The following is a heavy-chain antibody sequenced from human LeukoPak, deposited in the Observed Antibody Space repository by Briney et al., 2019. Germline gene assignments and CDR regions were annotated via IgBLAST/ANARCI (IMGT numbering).Heavy chain of an antibody. V-gene: IGHV4-34*01. D-gene: IGHD3-22*01. CDR3: ARGGVNYYDSSGYYSSIWVRNPFLPNGQIDY. CDR1: GGSFSGYY. J-gene: IGHJ4*02. CDR2: INHSGST. Sequence: KSSETLSLTCAVYGGSFSGYYWSWIRQPPGKGLEWIGEINHSGSTNYNPSLKSRVTISVDTSKNQFSLKLSSVTAADTAVYYCARGGVNYYDSSGYYSSIWVRNPFLPNGQIDYWGQGTLVTVSS.